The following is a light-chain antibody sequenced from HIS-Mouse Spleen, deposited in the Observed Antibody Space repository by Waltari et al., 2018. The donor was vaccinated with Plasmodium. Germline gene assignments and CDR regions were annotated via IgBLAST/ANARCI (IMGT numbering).Light chain of an antibody. V-gene: IGKV1-39*01. CDR3: QQSHT. Sequence: DIQIPQSPSSLSASVGARVTITCRASQSISSYLNWYQQKPGKAPKLLIYAASSLQSGVPSRFSGSGSGTDFTLTISSLQPEDFATYYCQQSHTFGQGTKLEIK. CDR2: AAS. CDR1: QSISSY. J-gene: IGKJ2*01.